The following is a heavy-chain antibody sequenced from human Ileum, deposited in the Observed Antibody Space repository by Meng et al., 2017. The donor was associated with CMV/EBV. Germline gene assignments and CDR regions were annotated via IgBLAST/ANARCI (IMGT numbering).Heavy chain of an antibody. CDR2: IYRGGST. CDR3: AREYTGARGNFYHDY. D-gene: IGHD7-27*01. Sequence: GESLKISCAASGLTINSEYMSWVRQVPGKGLEWVAGIYRGGSTYHADAVKGRFTISRDTMKNMLYLQMDSLRGDDTGVYFCAREYTGARGNFYHDYWGQGTRVTGSS. V-gene: IGHV3-66*02. J-gene: IGHJ4*02. CDR1: GLTINSEY.